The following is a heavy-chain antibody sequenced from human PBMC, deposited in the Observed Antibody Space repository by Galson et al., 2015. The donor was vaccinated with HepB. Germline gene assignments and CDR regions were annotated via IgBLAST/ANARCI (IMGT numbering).Heavy chain of an antibody. V-gene: IGHV3-74*01. CDR1: GFTFSSYW. J-gene: IGHJ6*02. D-gene: IGHD6-19*01. CDR2: INSDGSST. Sequence: SLRLSCAASGFTFSSYWMHWVRQAPGKGLVWVSRINSDGSSTSYADSVKSRFTISRDNAKNTLYLQMNSLRAEDTAVYYCARGGVYSSGWYGYYYYYYGMDVWGQGTTVTVSS. CDR3: ARGGVYSSGWYGYYYYYYGMDV.